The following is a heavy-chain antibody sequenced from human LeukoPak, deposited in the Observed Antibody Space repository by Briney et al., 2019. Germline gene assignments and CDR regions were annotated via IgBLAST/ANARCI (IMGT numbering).Heavy chain of an antibody. D-gene: IGHD6-13*01. CDR2: ICAYKRNT. CDR3: ARWAAADPLDY. Sequence: ASVKLSCTASGYTFNTYGISWVRQAPGQGLEWMGWICAYKRNTDYAQKFHGRLTMTTDTSTTTAYMELRSLRSDDTAVYYCARWAAADPLDYWGQGTLVTVSS. J-gene: IGHJ4*02. CDR1: GYTFNTYG. V-gene: IGHV1-18*01.